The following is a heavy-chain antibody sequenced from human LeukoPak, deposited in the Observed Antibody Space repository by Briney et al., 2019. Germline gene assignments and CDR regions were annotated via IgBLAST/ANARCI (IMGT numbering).Heavy chain of an antibody. D-gene: IGHD1-7*01. J-gene: IGHJ3*02. V-gene: IGHV3-21*01. CDR3: ARPGITGTMGYGAFDI. CDR1: GFTFSSYS. CDR2: IDSSSSYI. Sequence: GGSLRLSCAASGFTFSSYSINWVRQAPGKGLEWVSSIDSSSSYIYYADSVKGRFTISRDNAKNSLFLQMNSLRVEDTAVYYCARPGITGTMGYGAFDIWGQGTRVTLSS.